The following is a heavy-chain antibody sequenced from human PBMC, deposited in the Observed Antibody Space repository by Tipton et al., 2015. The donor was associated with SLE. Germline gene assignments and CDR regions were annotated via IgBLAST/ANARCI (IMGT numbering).Heavy chain of an antibody. CDR1: GGSFSGNY. J-gene: IGHJ4*02. Sequence: TLSLTCAVYGGSFSGNYWNWIRQPPGKGLEWIGEINHSGSSNYNPSLKSRVTISLDTSKKQFSLQLRSVSAAETAVYYCAREVGGTTVDYWGQGNLVTVSS. CDR2: INHSGSS. CDR3: AREVGGTTVDY. D-gene: IGHD1-26*01. V-gene: IGHV4-34*01.